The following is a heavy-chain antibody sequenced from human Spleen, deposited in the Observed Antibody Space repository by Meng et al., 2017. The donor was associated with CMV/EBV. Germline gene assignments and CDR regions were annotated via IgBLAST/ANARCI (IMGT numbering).Heavy chain of an antibody. Sequence: GESLKISCAASGFTFSSYAMSWVRQAPGKGLEWVSAISGSGGSTYYADSVKGRFIISRDDSKNTLNLQMNSLRVEDTAIYYCARDLVVPAAIQYYYHNYGMDVWGQGITVTVSS. CDR3: ARDLVVPAAIQYYYHNYGMDV. CDR2: ISGSGGST. D-gene: IGHD2-2*01. V-gene: IGHV3-23*01. CDR1: GFTFSSYA. J-gene: IGHJ6*02.